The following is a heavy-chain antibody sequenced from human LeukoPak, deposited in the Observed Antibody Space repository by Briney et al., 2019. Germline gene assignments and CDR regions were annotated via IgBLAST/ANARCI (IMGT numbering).Heavy chain of an antibody. CDR2: ISSSSSTI. V-gene: IGHV3-48*04. CDR3: ARALYRSRFKYYYDSSGYSDY. J-gene: IGHJ4*02. Sequence: GGSLRLSCAASGFTFSSYSMNWVRQAPGKGLEWVSYISSSSSTIYYADSVKGRFTISRDNAKNSLYLQMNSLRAEDTAVYYCARALYRSRFKYYYDSSGYSDYWGQGTLVTVSS. CDR1: GFTFSSYS. D-gene: IGHD3-22*01.